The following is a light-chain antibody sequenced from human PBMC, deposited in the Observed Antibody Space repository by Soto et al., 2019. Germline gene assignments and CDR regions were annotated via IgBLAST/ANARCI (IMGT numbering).Light chain of an antibody. CDR1: QSISSG. J-gene: IGKJ1*01. CDR2: KAY. CDR3: QQYKSYPWT. Sequence: DIQMTQSPSTLSASVGDRVTITCRARQSISSGLAWYQQKPGKAPKLLIYKAYSLESGVPSRFSGSGSGTEFTLTISSLQPDDFATYYCQQYKSYPWTVGQGTKVEIK. V-gene: IGKV1-5*03.